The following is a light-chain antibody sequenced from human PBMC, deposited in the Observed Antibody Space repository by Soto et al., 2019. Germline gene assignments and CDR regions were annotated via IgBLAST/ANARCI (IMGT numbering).Light chain of an antibody. CDR2: DAS. V-gene: IGKV3D-15*01. J-gene: IGKJ1*01. Sequence: EIVITQSPATLSVSPGERATLSCRASQSVSSNLAWYQQKPGQAPRLLIYDASNRATGIPARFSGSGSGTDFTLTISSLEPEDFAVYYCQQYNSWPPDGTFGQGTKVDI. CDR3: QQYNSWPPDGT. CDR1: QSVSSN.